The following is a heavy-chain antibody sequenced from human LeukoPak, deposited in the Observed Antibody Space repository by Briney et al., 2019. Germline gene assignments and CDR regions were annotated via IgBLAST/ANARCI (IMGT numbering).Heavy chain of an antibody. CDR1: GGSISSYY. J-gene: IGHJ6*03. Sequence: PSETLSLTCTVSGGSISSYYWSWIRQPPGKGLEWIGYIYYSGSTNYNPSLKSRVTISVDTSKNQFSLKLSSVTAADTAVYYCARDSSGSLQYYYYYYMDVWGKGTTVTVSS. CDR3: ARDSSGSLQYYYYYYMDV. CDR2: IYYSGST. D-gene: IGHD1-26*01. V-gene: IGHV4-59*01.